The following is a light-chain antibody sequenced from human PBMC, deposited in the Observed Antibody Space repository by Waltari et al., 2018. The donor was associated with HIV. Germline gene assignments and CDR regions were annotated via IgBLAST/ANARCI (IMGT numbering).Light chain of an antibody. CDR1: SSNIRSNA. J-gene: IGLJ2*01. CDR3: ASWDDSLSALL. CDR2: SDN. Sequence: QSVLTQPPSASGTPGQRVTIPCSGSSSNIRSNAVNWFQHLSGTAPRLRIHSDNQRPSGVPDRVSGSKSGTSASLAITGLQSEDEAVYYCASWDDSLSALLFGGGTRLTVL. V-gene: IGLV1-44*01.